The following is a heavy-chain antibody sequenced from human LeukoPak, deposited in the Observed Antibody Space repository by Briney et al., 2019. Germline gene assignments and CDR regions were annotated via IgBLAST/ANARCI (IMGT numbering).Heavy chain of an antibody. Sequence: GGSLRLSCAASGFTFSDYYMSWLRQAPGKGLEWVSYIGSSSSYTNYADSVKGRFTISRDNAKNSLYLQMNSLRAEDTAVYYCARFMVRDKLDYWGQGTLVTVSS. V-gene: IGHV3-11*06. CDR2: IGSSSSYT. CDR3: ARFMVRDKLDY. D-gene: IGHD3-10*01. CDR1: GFTFSDYY. J-gene: IGHJ4*02.